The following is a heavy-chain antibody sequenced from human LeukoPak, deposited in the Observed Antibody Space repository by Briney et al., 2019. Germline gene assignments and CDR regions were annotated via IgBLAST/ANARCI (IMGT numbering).Heavy chain of an antibody. D-gene: IGHD6-19*01. Sequence: SETLSLTCTVSGVSTTNGIYYWAWIRQSPGKGLEWIGNVHNVGSTYYNLSLRSRVTMPIDTSKNQFSLRLNSVTAADTAVYYCARHAEYTSGWHFYLDHWGQGILVTVSS. CDR2: VHNVGST. CDR1: GVSTTNGIYY. CDR3: ARHAEYTSGWHFYLDH. V-gene: IGHV4-39*01. J-gene: IGHJ4*02.